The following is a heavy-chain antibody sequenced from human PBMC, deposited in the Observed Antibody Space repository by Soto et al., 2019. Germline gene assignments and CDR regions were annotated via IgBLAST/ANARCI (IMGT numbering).Heavy chain of an antibody. V-gene: IGHV5-51*01. Sequence: GESLKISCRTSGYKFTSSWIAWVRQKPGKGLEWMGIIFPSGSDTRYSPSFQGQVTISADRSTSTVFLQWASLKASDTAVYFCARKDKSGYFNWFDPWGQGTLVTVYS. CDR3: ARKDKSGYFNWFDP. D-gene: IGHD3-22*01. CDR1: GYKFTSSW. J-gene: IGHJ5*02. CDR2: IFPSGSDT.